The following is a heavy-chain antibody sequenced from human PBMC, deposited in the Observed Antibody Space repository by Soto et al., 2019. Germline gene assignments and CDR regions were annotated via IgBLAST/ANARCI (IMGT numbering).Heavy chain of an antibody. V-gene: IGHV4-39*01. CDR3: EGKRDYHGMDV. Sequence: SETLSLTCTVSGGSISNSDYYWGWIRQPPGKGLEWIGSIYYSGSTYYNPSLRNRVTISVDTSKNQFSLKLTSVTAADSAVYYCEGKRDYHGMDVWGRGTRVTVSS. J-gene: IGHJ6*02. CDR1: GGSISNSDYY. CDR2: IYYSGST.